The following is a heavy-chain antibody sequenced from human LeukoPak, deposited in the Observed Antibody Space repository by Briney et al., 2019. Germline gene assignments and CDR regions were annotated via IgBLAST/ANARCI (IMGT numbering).Heavy chain of an antibody. CDR3: TRHSYYDSSGSLIDAFDI. Sequence: GGSLRLSCAASGFTFSDSDMHWVRRASGKGLEWIGRIRSKANTYATTYAASVKGSFTISRDDSKNTAYLQMNSLKTEDTAVYYCTRHSYYDSSGSLIDAFDIWGQGTMVPVSS. D-gene: IGHD3-22*01. CDR2: IRSKANTYAT. V-gene: IGHV3-73*01. J-gene: IGHJ3*02. CDR1: GFTFSDSD.